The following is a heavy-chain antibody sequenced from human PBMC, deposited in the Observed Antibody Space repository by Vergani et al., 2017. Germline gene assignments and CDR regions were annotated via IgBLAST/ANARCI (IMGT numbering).Heavy chain of an antibody. CDR2: ISPSSTTI. Sequence: EVQLVESGGNLVQPGGSLRLSCAASGFTFSSYSMNWVRQAPGKGLEWVSYISPSSTTIYYSDSVKGRFTISRDNVKNSLYLQMNSLRAEDTAVYYCAIVQNGGYMDVWGKGTTVTVSS. V-gene: IGHV3-48*01. J-gene: IGHJ6*03. D-gene: IGHD3-10*01. CDR3: AIVQNGGYMDV. CDR1: GFTFSSYS.